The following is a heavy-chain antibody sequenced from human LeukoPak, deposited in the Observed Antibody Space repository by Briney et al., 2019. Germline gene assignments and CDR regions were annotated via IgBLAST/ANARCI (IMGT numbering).Heavy chain of an antibody. J-gene: IGHJ6*02. CDR1: GFTFSSYE. CDR3: ARVSPYGSGSYTYYYYYYGMDV. Sequence: AGGSLRPSCAASGFTFSSYEMNWVRQAPGKGLEWVSYISSSGSTIYYADSVKGRFTISRDNAKNSLYLQMNSLRAEDTAVYYCARVSPYGSGSYTYYYYYYGMDVWGQGTTVTVSS. V-gene: IGHV3-48*03. D-gene: IGHD3-10*01. CDR2: ISSSGSTI.